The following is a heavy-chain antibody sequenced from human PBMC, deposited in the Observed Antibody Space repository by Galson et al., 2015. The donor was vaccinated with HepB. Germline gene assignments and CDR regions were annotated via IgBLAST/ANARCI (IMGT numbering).Heavy chain of an antibody. CDR2: IKSKTDGGTT. V-gene: IGHV3-15*01. Sequence: SLRLSCAASGFTFSNAWMSWVRQAPGKGLEWVGRIKSKTDGGTTDYAAPVKGRFTISRDDSKNTLYLQMNSLKTEDTAVYYCTTEASSGYYYFSPGPEIDYWGQGTLVTVSS. J-gene: IGHJ4*02. CDR3: TTEASSGYYYFSPGPEIDY. CDR1: GFTFSNAW. D-gene: IGHD3-22*01.